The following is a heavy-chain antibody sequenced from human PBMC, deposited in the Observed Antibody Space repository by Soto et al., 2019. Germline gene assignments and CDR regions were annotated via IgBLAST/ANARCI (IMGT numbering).Heavy chain of an antibody. D-gene: IGHD1-26*01. J-gene: IGHJ4*02. CDR1: GYTFTSYA. CDR3: AGVYRVVGLPDY. Sequence: ASVKVSCKASGYTFTSYAMHWVRQAPGQRLEWMGWISAYNGNTNYAQKLQGRVTMTTDTSPSTAYMELRSLRSDDTAVYYCAGVYRVVGLPDYCAQGTLVIVSA. V-gene: IGHV1-18*01. CDR2: ISAYNGNT.